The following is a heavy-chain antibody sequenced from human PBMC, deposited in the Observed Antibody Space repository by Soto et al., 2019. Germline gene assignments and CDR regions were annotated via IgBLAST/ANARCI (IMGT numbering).Heavy chain of an antibody. CDR1: GYTFTGYY. CDR3: GRGEQRWWYYYYGMDV. CDR2: INSNSGST. J-gene: IGHJ6*02. V-gene: IGHV1-2*02. D-gene: IGHD6-25*01. Sequence: ASVKVSCQASGYTFTGYYMHWVRQAPRQGLEWIGWINSNSGSTNYAQKFQGRVTMTEDTNISSAYMELSRLGADDTAVYCCGRGEQRWWYYYYGMDVWGQGTTVTVSS.